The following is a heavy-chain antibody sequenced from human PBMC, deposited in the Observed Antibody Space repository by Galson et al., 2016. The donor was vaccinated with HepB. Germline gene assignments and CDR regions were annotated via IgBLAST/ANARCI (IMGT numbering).Heavy chain of an antibody. CDR2: IKAEANGGTT. V-gene: IGHV3-15*01. CDR3: DTVKLTTWYSFDS. D-gene: IGHD2-2*01. J-gene: IGHJ4*02. CDR1: GLTFTNAW. Sequence: SLRLSCAASGLTFTNAWMTWVRQAPGKGLEWVGRIKAEANGGTTDYAAPMKDIFYIARDYSTHTLFLHMNRLRVEDVAVYYCDTVKLTTWYSFDSWGQGTLVTFSS.